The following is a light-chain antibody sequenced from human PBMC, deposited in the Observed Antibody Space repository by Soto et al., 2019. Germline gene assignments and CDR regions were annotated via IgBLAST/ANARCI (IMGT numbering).Light chain of an antibody. CDR1: DSDVGGYNY. CDR2: DVT. CDR3: SSYTTNGVGV. V-gene: IGLV2-14*03. Sequence: QSVLTQPASVSGSPGQSITISCTGTDSDVGGYNYVSWYQHHPGNAPKVMIYDVTYRPSGVSNRFSGSNSGNTASLTISGLQAEDEAYYCCSSYTTNGVGVFGGGTKLTVL. J-gene: IGLJ2*01.